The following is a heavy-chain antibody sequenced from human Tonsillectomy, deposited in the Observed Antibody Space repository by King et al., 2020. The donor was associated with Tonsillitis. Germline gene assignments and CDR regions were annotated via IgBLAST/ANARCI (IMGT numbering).Heavy chain of an antibody. Sequence: VQLVESGGGLIQPGGSLRLSCAASGFTVSSNFMSWVRQAPGKGLEWVSVIYSGGSTYFADSVKGRFTISRDNFKNTLFLQMNSLRAEDTAVYCCARVENFYYYMDVWGKGTTVTVSS. V-gene: IGHV3-53*01. CDR3: ARVENFYYYMDV. J-gene: IGHJ6*03. CDR2: IYSGGST. D-gene: IGHD2/OR15-2a*01. CDR1: GFTVSSNF.